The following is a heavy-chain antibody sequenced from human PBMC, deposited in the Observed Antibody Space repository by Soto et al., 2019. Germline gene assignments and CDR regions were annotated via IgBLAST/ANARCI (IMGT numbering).Heavy chain of an antibody. J-gene: IGHJ6*02. V-gene: IGHV4-4*02. D-gene: IGHD3-10*01. Sequence: SETICVTCAVSGGSISGSNWWSWVRQTPGKGLEWIGEIYHSGSTNYNPSLKSRVTISVDNSKNTLYLQMNSLRAEDTAVYYCARDRGLGGSGSLFPRYYYYGMDVWGQGTTVTVSS. CDR2: IYHSGST. CDR1: GGSISGSNW. CDR3: ARDRGLGGSGSLFPRYYYYGMDV.